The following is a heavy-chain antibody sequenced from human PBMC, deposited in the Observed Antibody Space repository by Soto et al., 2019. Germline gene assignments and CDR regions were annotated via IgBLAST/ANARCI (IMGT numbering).Heavy chain of an antibody. Sequence: ASVKVSCKASGYTFTSYAMHWVRQAPGQRLEWMGWINAGNGNTKYSQKFQGRVTITRDTSTDTAYMELSSLRSEDTAVYYCATDRVGEYSSGGGTSFYYYGMDVWGQGTTVTVSS. V-gene: IGHV1-3*01. CDR2: INAGNGNT. CDR1: GYTFTSYA. J-gene: IGHJ6*02. CDR3: ATDRVGEYSSGGGTSFYYYGMDV. D-gene: IGHD6-19*01.